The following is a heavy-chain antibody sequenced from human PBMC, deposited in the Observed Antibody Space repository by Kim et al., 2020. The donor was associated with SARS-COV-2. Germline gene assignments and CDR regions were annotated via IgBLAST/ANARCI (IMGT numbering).Heavy chain of an antibody. CDR3: ARGIFGNYYMDV. V-gene: IGHV4-31*02. J-gene: IGHJ6*03. Sequence: YSSPSLKSRVTISVDTSKTQFSLKLSSVTAADTAVYYCARGIFGNYYMDVWGKGTTVTVSS. D-gene: IGHD3-3*01.